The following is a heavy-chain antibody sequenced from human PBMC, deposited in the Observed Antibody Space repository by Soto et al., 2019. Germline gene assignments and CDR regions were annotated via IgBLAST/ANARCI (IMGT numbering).Heavy chain of an antibody. CDR1: GFTFSSYS. D-gene: IGHD3-3*01. CDR2: ISSSSSYI. V-gene: IGHV3-21*01. Sequence: EVQLVESGGGLVKPGGSLRLSCAASGFTFSSYSMNWVRQAPGKGLEWVSSISSSSSYIYYADSVKGRFTISRDNAKNSLYLKMNRLRAEYTAVYYCARRRVGYYDFWSGYGIDHWGQGTLVTVSS. CDR3: ARRRVGYYDFWSGYGIDH. J-gene: IGHJ4*02.